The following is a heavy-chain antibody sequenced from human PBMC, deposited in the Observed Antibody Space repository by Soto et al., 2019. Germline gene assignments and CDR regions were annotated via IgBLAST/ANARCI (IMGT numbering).Heavy chain of an antibody. J-gene: IGHJ4*02. CDR3: AREQGYGWYRVADY. V-gene: IGHV3-30*03. CDR2: FSYDGINK. CDR1: GFTFSSHG. Sequence: QVQLVESGGGVVQPGGSLTLSCAASGFTFSSHGMHWVRVAPGRGLEWVAVFSYDGINKHYGDSVKGRFTISRDNSKNTVSLQMNSLRVEDTAVYYCAREQGYGWYRVADYWGQGTLVTVSS. D-gene: IGHD6-19*01.